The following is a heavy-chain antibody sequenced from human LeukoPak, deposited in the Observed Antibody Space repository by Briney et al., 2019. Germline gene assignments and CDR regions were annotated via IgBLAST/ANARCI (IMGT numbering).Heavy chain of an antibody. CDR3: ARDRGGYSGYLDY. Sequence: PSETLSLTCTVSGGSISSGGYYWSWIRQPPGKGLEWIGYIYHSGSTYYNPSLKSRVTISVDTSKNQFSLKLSSVTAADTAVYYCARDRGGYSGYLDYWGQGTLVTVPS. V-gene: IGHV4-30-2*01. CDR2: IYHSGST. J-gene: IGHJ4*02. CDR1: GGSISSGGYY. D-gene: IGHD5-12*01.